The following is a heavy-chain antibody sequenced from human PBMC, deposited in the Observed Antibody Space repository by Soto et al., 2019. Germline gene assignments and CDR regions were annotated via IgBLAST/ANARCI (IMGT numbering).Heavy chain of an antibody. D-gene: IGHD3-9*01. CDR1: GGTFSSYA. CDR2: IIPIFGTA. CDR3: ARDQESPPRGWLPLYYYGMAV. Sequence: QVQLVQSGAEVKKPGSSVKVSCKASGGTFSSYAISWVRQAPGHGLEWMGGIIPIFGTANYAQKFQGRVTITADESTSTAYMELSSLRSEDTAVYYCARDQESPPRGWLPLYYYGMAVWGQGTTVTVS. J-gene: IGHJ6*02. V-gene: IGHV1-69*01.